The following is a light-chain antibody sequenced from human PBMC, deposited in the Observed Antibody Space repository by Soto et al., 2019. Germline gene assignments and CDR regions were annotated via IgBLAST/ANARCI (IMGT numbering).Light chain of an antibody. V-gene: IGKV3-20*01. CDR1: QSVSSSY. CDR3: QQYGGSPPFT. J-gene: IGKJ3*01. Sequence: EIVLTQSPGTLSLSPGERATLSCRASQSVSSSYLAWYQQKPGQAPRLRISGASSSATGIPDRFSGSESGKDFVFAIGRLGLEGFAVYYWQQYGGSPPFTFGPGTKVDI. CDR2: GAS.